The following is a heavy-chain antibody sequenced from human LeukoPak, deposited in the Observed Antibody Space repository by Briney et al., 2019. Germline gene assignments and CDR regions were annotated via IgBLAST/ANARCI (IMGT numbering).Heavy chain of an antibody. CDR1: GFTFSSYW. Sequence: GGSLGLSCVASGFTFSSYWMTWVRQAPGKGLEWVANIKEDGSEKYYVDSVKGRFTISRDNAKKSLYLQMNSLGAEDTAVYYCAREGPHYDFWSGYQEYYYYMDVWGKGTTVTVSS. V-gene: IGHV3-7*01. CDR2: IKEDGSEK. CDR3: AREGPHYDFWSGYQEYYYYMDV. D-gene: IGHD3-3*01. J-gene: IGHJ6*03.